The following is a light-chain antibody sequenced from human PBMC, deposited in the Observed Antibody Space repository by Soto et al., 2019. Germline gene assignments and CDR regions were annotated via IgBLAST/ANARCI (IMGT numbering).Light chain of an antibody. Sequence: DIQMXQXPXTLSASVGDRVTITCRASQSISSWLAWYQQKPGKAPKLLIYKASSLESGVPSRFSGSGSGTEFTLTISSLQPDDFATYYCQQSFSFGPGTKVDIK. CDR3: QQSFS. CDR1: QSISSW. J-gene: IGKJ3*01. V-gene: IGKV1-5*03. CDR2: KAS.